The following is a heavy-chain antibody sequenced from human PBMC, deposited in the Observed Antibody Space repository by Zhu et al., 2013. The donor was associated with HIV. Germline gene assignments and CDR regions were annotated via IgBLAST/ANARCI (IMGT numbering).Heavy chain of an antibody. CDR2: MNPNSGNT. J-gene: IGHJ6*02. D-gene: IGHD3-10*01. CDR3: ARGRYWLWFGELSQGNYYYYGMDV. Sequence: QVQLVQSGAEVKKPGASVKVSCKASGYTFTSYDINWVRQATGQGLEWMGWMNPNSGNTGYAQKFQGRVTMTRNTSISTAYMELSSLRSEDTAVYYCARGRYWLWFGELSQGNYYYYGMDVWGQGTTVTVSS. V-gene: IGHV1-8*01. CDR1: GYTFTSYD.